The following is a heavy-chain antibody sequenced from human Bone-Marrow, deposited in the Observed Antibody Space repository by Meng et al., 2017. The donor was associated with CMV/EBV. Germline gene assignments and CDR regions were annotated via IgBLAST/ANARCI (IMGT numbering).Heavy chain of an antibody. CDR1: GYTFTSYG. V-gene: IGHV1-18*01. CDR3: AREDFWSCSSTSCHGGTFDP. D-gene: IGHD2-2*01. CDR2: ISAYNGNT. Sequence: ASVKVSCKASGYTFTSYGISWVRQAPGQGLEWMGWISAYNGNTNYAQKLQGRVTMTTDTSTSTAYMELRSLRSDDTAVYYCAREDFWSCSSTSCHGGTFDPWGQGTLVTVSS. J-gene: IGHJ5*02.